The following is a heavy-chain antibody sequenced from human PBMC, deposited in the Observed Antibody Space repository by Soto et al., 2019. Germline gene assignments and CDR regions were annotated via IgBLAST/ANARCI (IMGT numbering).Heavy chain of an antibody. Sequence: ASVKVSCTASGYTFTSYGSIWVRQAPGQGLEWMGWISAYNGNTNYAQKLQGRVTMTTDTSTSTAYMELRSLRSDDTAVYYCARALMDDAFDIWGQGTMVTVSS. J-gene: IGHJ3*02. CDR2: ISAYNGNT. D-gene: IGHD2-8*01. CDR3: ARALMDDAFDI. V-gene: IGHV1-18*04. CDR1: GYTFTSYG.